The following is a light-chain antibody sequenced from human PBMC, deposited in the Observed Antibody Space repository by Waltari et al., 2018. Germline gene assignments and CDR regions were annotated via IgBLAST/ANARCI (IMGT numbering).Light chain of an antibody. J-gene: IGLJ2*01. CDR3: QAWDSSTDVV. CDR2: QDS. V-gene: IGLV3-1*01. CDR1: KLGDKY. Sequence: SYELTQPPSVSVSPGQTASITFTGDKLGDKYACWYQQKPGQSPVLVIYQDSKRPSGIPERFSCSNSGNAATLTISGTQAMDEADYYCQAWDSSTDVVFGGGTKLTVL.